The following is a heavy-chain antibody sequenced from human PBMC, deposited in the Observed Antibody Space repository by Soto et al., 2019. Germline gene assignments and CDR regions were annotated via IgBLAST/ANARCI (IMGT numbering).Heavy chain of an antibody. CDR2: ISWNSGNI. D-gene: IGHD1-7*01. V-gene: IGHV3-9*01. Sequence: EVQLVESGGGLVQPGRSLRHSCAASGFTFDDYAMQWVRQVPGKGLEWVSGISWNSGNIGYADSVKSRFTSSRDHAKNSLYLQMNRLRAEDTSLFYCAKDRGALTVTNPLYVDSWGQGPLVTVSS. J-gene: IGHJ4*02. CDR1: GFTFDDYA. CDR3: AKDRGALTVTNPLYVDS.